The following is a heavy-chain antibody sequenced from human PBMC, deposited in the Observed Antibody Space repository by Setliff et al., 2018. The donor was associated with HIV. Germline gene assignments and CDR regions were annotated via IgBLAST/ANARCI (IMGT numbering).Heavy chain of an antibody. J-gene: IGHJ6*03. CDR3: ARGRNRGEYYYYYMDV. V-gene: IGHV4-39*07. Sequence: PSETLSLTCTVSGGSISSSSYYWGWIRQPPGKGLEWIGSIFYSGNTYYNPSLKSRVTISVDTSKNQFSLRLSSVTAADTAVYYCARGRNRGEYYYYYMDVWGKGTTVTVSS. CDR1: GGSISSSSYY. CDR2: IFYSGNT. D-gene: IGHD3-16*01.